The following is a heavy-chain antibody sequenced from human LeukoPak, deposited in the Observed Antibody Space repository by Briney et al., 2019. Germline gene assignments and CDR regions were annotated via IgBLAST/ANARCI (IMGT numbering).Heavy chain of an antibody. Sequence: SVKVSCKASGGTFSSYAISWVRQAPGQGLEWMGGIIPIFGTANYAQKFQGRVTITTDESTSTAYMELSSLRSEDAAVYYCARDRYYDSSGSDAFDIWGQGTMVTVSS. D-gene: IGHD3-22*01. CDR2: IIPIFGTA. CDR3: ARDRYYDSSGSDAFDI. CDR1: GGTFSSYA. J-gene: IGHJ3*02. V-gene: IGHV1-69*05.